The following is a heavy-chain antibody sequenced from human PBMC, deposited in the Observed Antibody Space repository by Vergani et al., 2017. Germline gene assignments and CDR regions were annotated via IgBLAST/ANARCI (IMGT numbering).Heavy chain of an antibody. CDR3: ARGSDFWSGYYPYYYYYMDV. V-gene: IGHV4-34*01. D-gene: IGHD3-3*01. CDR1: GGSLSGYY. J-gene: IGHJ6*03. Sequence: QVQLQQWGAGLLKPSETLSLTCAVYGGSLSGYYWSWIRQPPGKGLEWIGEINHSGSTNYNPSLKSRVTISVDTSKNQFSLKLSSVTAADTAVYYCARGSDFWSGYYPYYYYYMDVWGKGTTVTVSS. CDR2: INHSGST.